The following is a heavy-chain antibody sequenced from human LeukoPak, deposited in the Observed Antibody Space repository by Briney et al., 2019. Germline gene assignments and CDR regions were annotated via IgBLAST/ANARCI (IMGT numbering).Heavy chain of an antibody. CDR2: IHGRGAT. J-gene: IGHJ4*02. Sequence: PSETLSLTCTVSGASIINYHWSWIRQSPGKGLEWIGRIHGRGATDYSPSLRSRVSISLDKSKSRFSLKLSSVTAADTAIYYCAREDSAAYCTSANCLGFDYWGQGSLVIVSP. CDR3: AREDSAAYCTSANCLGFDY. CDR1: GASIINYH. V-gene: IGHV4-4*07. D-gene: IGHD2-2*01.